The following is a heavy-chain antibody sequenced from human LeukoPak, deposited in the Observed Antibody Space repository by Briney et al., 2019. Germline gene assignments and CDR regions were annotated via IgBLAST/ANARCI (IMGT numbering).Heavy chain of an antibody. CDR2: MNPNSGNT. CDR3: ARGLARMQIYYSDY. V-gene: IGHV1-8*01. CDR1: GYTFTSYD. D-gene: IGHD2-8*01. J-gene: IGHJ4*02. Sequence: ASGKVSCKASGYTFTSYDINWVRQAPGQGLEWMGWMNPNSGNTGYAQKFQGRVTMTRNTSISTVYMEMTSLRSEDTAVYYCARGLARMQIYYSDYSGKGTRVTVSS.